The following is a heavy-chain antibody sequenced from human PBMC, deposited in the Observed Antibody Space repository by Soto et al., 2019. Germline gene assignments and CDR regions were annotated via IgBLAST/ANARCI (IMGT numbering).Heavy chain of an antibody. CDR3: ARDRGRYYDILTGYYCDY. CDR2: INPSGGST. D-gene: IGHD3-9*01. J-gene: IGHJ4*02. Sequence: ASVKVSCKASGYTFTSYYMHWVRQAPGQGLEWMGIINPSGGSTSYAQKFQGRVTVTRDTSTSTVYMELSSLRSEDTAVYYCARDRGRYYDILTGYYCDYWGQGTLVTVSS. CDR1: GYTFTSYY. V-gene: IGHV1-46*01.